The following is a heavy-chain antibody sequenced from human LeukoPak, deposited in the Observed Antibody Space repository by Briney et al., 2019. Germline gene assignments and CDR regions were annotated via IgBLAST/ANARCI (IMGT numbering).Heavy chain of an antibody. Sequence: GGSLRLSCGASGFTFSSYAMHWVRQAPGKGLEWVAVISYDGSNKYYADSVKGRFTISRDNSKNTLYLQMNSLRAEDTAVYYCARVSEGYYYYMDVWGKGTTVTVSS. CDR2: ISYDGSNK. CDR3: ARVSEGYYYYMDV. J-gene: IGHJ6*03. CDR1: GFTFSSYA. V-gene: IGHV3-30*04.